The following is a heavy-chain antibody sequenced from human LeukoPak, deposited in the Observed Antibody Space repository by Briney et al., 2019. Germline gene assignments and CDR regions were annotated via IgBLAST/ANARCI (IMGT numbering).Heavy chain of an antibody. CDR1: GFTFSSYA. CDR2: ISGSGGST. J-gene: IGHJ6*02. V-gene: IGHV3-23*01. CDR3: ARDYYDSSGLYYYYGMDV. D-gene: IGHD3-22*01. Sequence: GGSLRLSCAASGFTFSSYAMSWVRQAPGKGLEWVSAISGSGGSTYYADSVKGRFTISRDNSKNTLYLQMNSLRAEDTAVYYCARDYYDSSGLYYYYGMDVWGQGTTVTVSS.